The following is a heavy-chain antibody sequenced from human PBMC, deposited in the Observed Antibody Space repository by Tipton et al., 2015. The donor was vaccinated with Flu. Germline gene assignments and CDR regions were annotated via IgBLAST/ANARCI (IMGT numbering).Heavy chain of an antibody. CDR2: IYHSGTT. J-gene: IGHJ5*02. Sequence: TLSLTCAVSGYSVSSGYYWGRFRQPPGKGLEWIGSIYHSGTTYYNPSHKSRVTITVDTTKNQCSLKQSSVTAADTAVYYCASEGHSGASSFVDPWGQGTLVTVSS. CDR3: ASEGHSGASSFVDP. CDR1: GYSVSSGYY. V-gene: IGHV4-38-2*01. D-gene: IGHD3-10*01.